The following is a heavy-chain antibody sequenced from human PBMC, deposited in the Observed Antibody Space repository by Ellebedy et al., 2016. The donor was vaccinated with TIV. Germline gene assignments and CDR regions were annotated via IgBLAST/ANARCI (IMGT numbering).Heavy chain of an antibody. D-gene: IGHD2-15*01. CDR1: GFIFSNAW. Sequence: GGSLRLXXAASGFIFSNAWMNWVRQAPGKGLEWVGRIKGKTDGGTRDFAAPVKGRFSISRDDSKNTVSLQMDSLKTEDTAVYYCAAGTGYSDFDYWGQGTLVTVSS. J-gene: IGHJ4*02. CDR3: AAGTGYSDFDY. CDR2: IKGKTDGGTR. V-gene: IGHV3-15*01.